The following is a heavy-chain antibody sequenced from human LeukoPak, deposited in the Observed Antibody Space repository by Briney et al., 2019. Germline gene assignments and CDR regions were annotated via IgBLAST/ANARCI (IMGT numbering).Heavy chain of an antibody. D-gene: IGHD3-10*01. CDR2: ISGSGGST. J-gene: IGHJ3*02. V-gene: IGHV3-23*01. CDR1: GFTFSSYA. Sequence: PGGSLRLSCAASGFTFSSYAMSWVRQAPGKGLGWVSAISGSGGSTYYADSVKGRFTISRDNSKNTLYLQMNSLRAEDTAVYYCLHRFVDAFDIWGQGTMVTVSS. CDR3: LHRFVDAFDI.